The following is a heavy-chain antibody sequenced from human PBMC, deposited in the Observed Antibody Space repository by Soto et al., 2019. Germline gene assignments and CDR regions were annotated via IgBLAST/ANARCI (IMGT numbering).Heavy chain of an antibody. D-gene: IGHD4-17*01. CDR3: ARDGRRYGDLQVTYYNYYMDV. V-gene: IGHV1-18*01. CDR1: GYTFTSYG. J-gene: IGHJ6*03. CDR2: ISAYNGNT. Sequence: QVQLVQSGAEVKKPGASVKVSCKASGYTFTSYGISWVRQAPGQGLEWMGWISAYNGNTNYAQKLQGRVTMTTDTTTSAAYMELRSLRSDDTAVYYCARDGRRYGDLQVTYYNYYMDVWGKGTTVTVSS.